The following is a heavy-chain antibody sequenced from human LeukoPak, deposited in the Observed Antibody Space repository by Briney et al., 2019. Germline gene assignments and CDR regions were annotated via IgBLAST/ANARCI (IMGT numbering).Heavy chain of an antibody. Sequence: GGSLRLSCAASGFTFSKYWMLWVRQAPWKGLESVSRINTDGTVTTYADSVKGRFTVSRDNADNTMFLQMNSVRDEDTAVYYCATKQWLAPPPDSWGQGTPVTVSS. D-gene: IGHD6-19*01. J-gene: IGHJ4*02. CDR2: INTDGTVT. CDR1: GFTFSKYW. CDR3: ATKQWLAPPPDS. V-gene: IGHV3-74*01.